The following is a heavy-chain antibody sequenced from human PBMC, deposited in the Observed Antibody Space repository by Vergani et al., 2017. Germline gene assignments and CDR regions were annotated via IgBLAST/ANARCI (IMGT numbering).Heavy chain of an antibody. CDR3: ARDFPPHGYSGYXPGV. CDR2: IYSGGST. D-gene: IGHD5-12*01. V-gene: IGHV3-53*04. J-gene: IGHJ4*02. Sequence: EVQLVESGGGLVQPGGSLRLSCAASGFTVSSNYMSWVRQAPGKGLEWVSVIYSGGSTYYADSVKGRFTISRHNSKNTLYLQMNSLRAEDTAVYYCARDFPPHGYSGYXPGVWGQGTLVTVSS. CDR1: GFTVSSNY.